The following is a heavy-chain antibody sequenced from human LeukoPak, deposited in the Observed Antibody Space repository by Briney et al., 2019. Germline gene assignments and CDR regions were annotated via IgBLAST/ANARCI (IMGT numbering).Heavy chain of an antibody. J-gene: IGHJ4*02. D-gene: IGHD3-10*01. Sequence: GGSLRLSCAASGFTFSRSWMTWVRQAPGKGLEWVANIKQDGGEKYYVDSVKGRFTISRDNAKNSLYLRMNSLRAEDTAVYYCARESGGWFGELLDYWGQGTLVTVSS. V-gene: IGHV3-7*01. CDR2: IKQDGGEK. CDR3: ARESGGWFGELLDY. CDR1: GFTFSRSW.